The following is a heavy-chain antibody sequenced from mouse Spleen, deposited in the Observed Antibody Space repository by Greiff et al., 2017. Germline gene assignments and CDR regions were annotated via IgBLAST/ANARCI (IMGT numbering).Heavy chain of an antibody. J-gene: IGHJ1*03. V-gene: IGHV5-4*01. D-gene: IGHD1-1*01. CDR3: ARFVYYYGSSYDWYFDV. Sequence: EVQGVESGGGLVKPGGSLKLSCAASGFTFSSYAMSWVRQTPEKRLEWVATISDGGSYTYYPDNVKGRFTISRDNAKNNLYLQMSHLKSEDTAMYYCARFVYYYGSSYDWYFDVWGTGTTVTVSS. CDR2: ISDGGSYT. CDR1: GFTFSSYA.